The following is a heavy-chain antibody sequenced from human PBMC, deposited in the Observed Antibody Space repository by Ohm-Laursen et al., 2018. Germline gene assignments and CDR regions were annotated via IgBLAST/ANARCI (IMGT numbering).Heavy chain of an antibody. J-gene: IGHJ4*02. Sequence: RSLRLSCAASGFTFDDYAMHWARQAPGKSLEWVSGISWNSGSIGYADSVKGRFTISRDNAKNSLYLQMNSLRAEDTALYYCAKGSRPYYDSSGYYYEFDYWGQGTLVTVSS. CDR3: AKGSRPYYDSSGYYYEFDY. V-gene: IGHV3-9*01. CDR1: GFTFDDYA. CDR2: ISWNSGSI. D-gene: IGHD3-22*01.